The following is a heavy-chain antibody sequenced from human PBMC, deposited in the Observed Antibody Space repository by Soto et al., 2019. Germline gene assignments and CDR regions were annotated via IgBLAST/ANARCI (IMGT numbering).Heavy chain of an antibody. V-gene: IGHV3-30-3*01. Sequence: EGPLILSCAAFGFPFSSYAMHWVRPAPGKGLEWVAVISYDGSNKYYADSVKGRFTISRDNSKNTLYLQMNSLRAEDTALYYCARAPSGRYYLCDYWGQGTLVTVSS. CDR3: ARAPSGRYYLCDY. J-gene: IGHJ4*02. CDR1: GFPFSSYA. CDR2: ISYDGSNK. D-gene: IGHD1-26*01.